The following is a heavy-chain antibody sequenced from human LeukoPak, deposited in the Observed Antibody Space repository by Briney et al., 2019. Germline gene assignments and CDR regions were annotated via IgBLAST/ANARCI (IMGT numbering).Heavy chain of an antibody. J-gene: IGHJ4*02. V-gene: IGHV3-21*01. Sequence: TGGSLRLSCAASGFTVSSNYMSWVRQAPGKGLEWVSYTSTSSTNIYYTDSVQGRFTISRDNAKNSLYLQMNSLRAEDTAVYYCARDDTAVAGTELDYWGQGTLVTVSS. D-gene: IGHD6-19*01. CDR3: ARDDTAVAGTELDY. CDR2: TSTSSTNI. CDR1: GFTVSSNY.